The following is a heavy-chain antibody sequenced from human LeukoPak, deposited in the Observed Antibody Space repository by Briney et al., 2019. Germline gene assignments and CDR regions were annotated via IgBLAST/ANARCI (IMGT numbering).Heavy chain of an antibody. D-gene: IGHD3-22*01. CDR2: ISYDGSNK. J-gene: IGHJ4*02. CDR3: ARTPYYYDSSGYYIYYFDY. Sequence: GGSLRLSCAASGFTFSSYAMHWVRQAPGKGLEWVAVISYDGSNKYYADSVKGRFTISRDNSKNTLYLQMNSLRAEDTAVYYCARTPYYYDSSGYYIYYFDYWGQGTLVTISS. V-gene: IGHV3-30-3*01. CDR1: GFTFSSYA.